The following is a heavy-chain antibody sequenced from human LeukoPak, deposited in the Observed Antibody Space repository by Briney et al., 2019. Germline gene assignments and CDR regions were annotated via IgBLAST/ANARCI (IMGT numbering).Heavy chain of an antibody. D-gene: IGHD3-10*01. CDR1: GGSISSSSYY. J-gene: IGHJ3*02. CDR2: IYYSGST. V-gene: IGHV4-39*07. CDR3: ARGSVTMVRGGSSVAFDI. Sequence: SETLSLTCTVSGGSISSSSYYWGWIRQPPGKGLEWIGSIYYSGSTYYNPSLKSRVTISVDTSKNQFSLKLSSVTAADTAVYYCARGSVTMVRGGSSVAFDIWGQGTMVTVSS.